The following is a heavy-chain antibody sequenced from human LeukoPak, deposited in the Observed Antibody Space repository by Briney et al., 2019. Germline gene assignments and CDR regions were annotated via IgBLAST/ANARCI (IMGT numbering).Heavy chain of an antibody. V-gene: IGHV4-4*07. D-gene: IGHD6-19*01. CDR1: GGSISSYY. CDR2: IYTSGST. Sequence: PSETLSLTCTVSGGSISSYYWSWIRQPAGKGLEWIGRIYTSGSTNYNPSLKSRVTMSVDTSKNQFSLKLSSVTAADTAVYYCARDQGSGWQNWFDPWGQGTLVTVSS. CDR3: ARDQGSGWQNWFDP. J-gene: IGHJ5*02.